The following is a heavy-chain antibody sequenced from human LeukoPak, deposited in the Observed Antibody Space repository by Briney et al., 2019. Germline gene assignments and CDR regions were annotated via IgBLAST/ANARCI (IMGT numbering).Heavy chain of an antibody. D-gene: IGHD2-2*01. CDR3: AKDQDIVVVPAAMGLGAFDI. CDR1: GFTFSSYA. Sequence: GGSLRLSCAASGFTFSSYAMSCVRQAPGQGLEWGSAISGSGGSTYYADSGRGRFTISRDNSKNTLYLQMNSLRAEDTAVYYCAKDQDIVVVPAAMGLGAFDIWGQGTMVTVSS. CDR2: ISGSGGST. J-gene: IGHJ3*02. V-gene: IGHV3-23*01.